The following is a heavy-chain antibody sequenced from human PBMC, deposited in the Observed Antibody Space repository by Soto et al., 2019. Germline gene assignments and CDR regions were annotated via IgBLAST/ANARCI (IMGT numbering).Heavy chain of an antibody. V-gene: IGHV3-30*18. CDR3: AKRVAVAGRDDAFDI. Sequence: GGSLRLSCAASGFTFSSYGMHWVRQAPGKGLEWVAVISYDGSNKYYADSVKGRFTISRDNSKNTLYLQMNSLRAEDTAVYYCAKRVAVAGRDDAFDIWGQGTMVTVSS. CDR2: ISYDGSNK. J-gene: IGHJ3*02. CDR1: GFTFSSYG. D-gene: IGHD6-19*01.